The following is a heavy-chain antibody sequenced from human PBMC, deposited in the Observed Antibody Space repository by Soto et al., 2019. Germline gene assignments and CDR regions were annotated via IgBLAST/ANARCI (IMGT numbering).Heavy chain of an antibody. D-gene: IGHD2-21*01. CDR1: GGSIGSYY. CDR3: ARLGAYYQSLDP. CDR2: IYYSGTT. Sequence: SETLSPTCSVSGGSIGSYYWSWIRQPPGKGLEWIGYIYYSGTTSYNPSLKSRVTVTLETSKSQFSLRLTSVTAADTAVYYCARLGAYYQSLDPWGQGTLVTVSS. V-gene: IGHV4-59*08. J-gene: IGHJ5*02.